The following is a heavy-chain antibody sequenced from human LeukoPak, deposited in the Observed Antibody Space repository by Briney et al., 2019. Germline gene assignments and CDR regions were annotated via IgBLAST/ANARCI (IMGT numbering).Heavy chain of an antibody. Sequence: GGSLRLSCAASGFTFSSYGMHWVRQAPGKGLEWVAVISYDGSNKYYADSVKGRFTISRDNSKNTLYLQMNSLRAEDTAVYYCAKPRRATVLYFDYWGQGTLVTVSS. CDR1: GFTFSSYG. CDR2: ISYDGSNK. CDR3: AKPRRATVLYFDY. J-gene: IGHJ4*02. V-gene: IGHV3-30*18. D-gene: IGHD4/OR15-4a*01.